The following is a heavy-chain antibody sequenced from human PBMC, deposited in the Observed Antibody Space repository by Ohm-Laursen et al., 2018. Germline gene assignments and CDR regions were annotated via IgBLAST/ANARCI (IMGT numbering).Heavy chain of an antibody. CDR3: AREGPRAISYYGSGSSDYYYYGLDV. CDR2: IWYDGSNK. Sequence: SLRLSCSASGFTFSRYGMHWVRQAPGKGLEWVAVIWYDGSNKYYADSVKGRFTVSRDNAKNSLHLQMNSLRAEDTAVYYCAREGPRAISYYGSGSSDYYYYGLDVWGQGTTVTVSS. V-gene: IGHV3-33*01. CDR1: GFTFSRYG. D-gene: IGHD3-10*01. J-gene: IGHJ6*02.